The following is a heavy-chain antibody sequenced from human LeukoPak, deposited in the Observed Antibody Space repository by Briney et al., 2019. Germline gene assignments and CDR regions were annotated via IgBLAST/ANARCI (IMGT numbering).Heavy chain of an antibody. V-gene: IGHV1-2*02. CDR2: INPNSGGT. CDR1: GYTFTDYH. J-gene: IGHJ4*02. D-gene: IGHD3-10*01. CDR3: ASAHLRYYYCSGTLPEN. Sequence: ASVNVSCMPSGYTFTDYHIHWVRPAPGQRAEGMGWINPNSGGTNHPPNLRGRVALTRDRSVSTAYMELSRLRSDDSAVYYCASAHLRYYYCSGTLPENWGQGTLVTVSS.